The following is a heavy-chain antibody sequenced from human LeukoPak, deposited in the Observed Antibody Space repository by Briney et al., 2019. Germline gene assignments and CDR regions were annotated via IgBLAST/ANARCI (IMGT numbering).Heavy chain of an antibody. J-gene: IGHJ4*02. CDR3: ARGPGGSALFN. CDR2: IYYSGTT. D-gene: IGHD4-23*01. Sequence: PSETLSLTCTVSGGSISSSSYCWAWIRQPPGKGLEWVGSIYYSGTTYYNPSLKSRVTISVDTSKNQFSLKLTSVTAADTAVYYCARGPGGSALFNWGQGTLVTVSS. CDR1: GGSISSSSYC. V-gene: IGHV4-39*07.